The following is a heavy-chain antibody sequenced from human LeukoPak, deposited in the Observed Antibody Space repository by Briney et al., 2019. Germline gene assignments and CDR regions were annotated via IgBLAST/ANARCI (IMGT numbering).Heavy chain of an antibody. CDR2: IYYSGST. J-gene: IGHJ3*02. V-gene: IGHV4-59*08. Sequence: KPSETLSLTCTVSGGSISSYYWSWIRQPPGKGLEWIGYIYYSGSTNYNPSLKSRVTISVDTSKNQFSLKLSSVTAADTAVYYCARYVAATLVDAFDIWGQGTMVTVSS. CDR3: ARYVAATLVDAFDI. D-gene: IGHD2-15*01. CDR1: GGSISSYY.